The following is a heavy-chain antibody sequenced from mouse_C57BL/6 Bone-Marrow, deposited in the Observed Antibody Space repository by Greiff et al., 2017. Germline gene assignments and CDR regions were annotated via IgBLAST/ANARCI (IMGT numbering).Heavy chain of an antibody. V-gene: IGHV5-6*01. J-gene: IGHJ3*01. Sequence: EVQGVESGEDLVKPGGSLKLSCAASGFTFSSYGMSWVRQTPDKRLEWVATISSGGSYTSYPDSVKGRFTISRDNAKNTLYLQMSSLKSEDTAMYYCARRDYYYGSSYESWFAYWGQGTLVTVSA. CDR2: ISSGGSYT. D-gene: IGHD1-1*01. CDR3: ARRDYYYGSSYESWFAY. CDR1: GFTFSSYG.